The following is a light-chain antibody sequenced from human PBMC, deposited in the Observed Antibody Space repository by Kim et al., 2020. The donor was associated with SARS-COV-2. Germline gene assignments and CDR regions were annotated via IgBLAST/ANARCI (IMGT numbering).Light chain of an antibody. Sequence: ASMNSKSDQDVLHSASNKNCLASYQQKPGQPPKLLIYWASTRESGVPDRFSGSGSGTDFTLTISSLQAEDVAVYYCQQYYSTPWTFGQGTKVDIK. CDR2: WAS. J-gene: IGKJ1*01. CDR3: QQYYSTPWT. CDR1: QDVLHSASNKNC. V-gene: IGKV4-1*01.